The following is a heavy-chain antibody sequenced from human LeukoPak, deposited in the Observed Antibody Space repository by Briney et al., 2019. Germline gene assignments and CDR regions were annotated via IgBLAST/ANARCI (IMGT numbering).Heavy chain of an antibody. CDR2: VSTSGSTI. V-gene: IGHV3-48*03. Sequence: GGSLRLSCAASGFTFSSYEMNWVRRAPGKGLEWVSYVSTSGSTIYHADSVKGRFTISRDNAKNSLFLQMNSLRAEDTAVYYCASRGYYDSSGYLFDYWGQGTLVTVSS. CDR3: ASRGYYDSSGYLFDY. J-gene: IGHJ4*02. CDR1: GFTFSSYE. D-gene: IGHD3-22*01.